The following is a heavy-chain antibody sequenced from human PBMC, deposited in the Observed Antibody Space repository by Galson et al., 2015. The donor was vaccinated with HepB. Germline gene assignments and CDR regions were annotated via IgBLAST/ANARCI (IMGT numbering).Heavy chain of an antibody. V-gene: IGHV1-69*13. CDR3: ARKGPHVDTAMVTSSYGMDV. D-gene: IGHD5-18*01. CDR1: GYTFSTYY. Sequence: SVKVSCKASGYTFSTYYMHWVRQAPGQGLEWMGGIIPIFGTANYAQKFQGRVTITADESTSTAYMELSSLRSEDTAVYYCARKGPHVDTAMVTSSYGMDVWGQGTTVTVSS. CDR2: IIPIFGTA. J-gene: IGHJ6*02.